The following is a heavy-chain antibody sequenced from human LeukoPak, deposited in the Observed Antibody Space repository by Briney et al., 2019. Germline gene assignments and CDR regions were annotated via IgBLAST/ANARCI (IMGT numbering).Heavy chain of an antibody. J-gene: IGHJ3*02. CDR3: ARLAYYYDSSQSSAFDI. CDR1: GGSISSSSYY. V-gene: IGHV4-39*01. CDR2: ISYSGST. D-gene: IGHD3-22*01. Sequence: SETLSLTCTVSGGSISSSSYYWGWIRQPPGKGLEWNGSISYSGSTYYNPSLKSRVTISVDTSKNQFSLKLSSVTAADTAVYYCARLAYYYDSSQSSAFDIWGQGTMVTVSS.